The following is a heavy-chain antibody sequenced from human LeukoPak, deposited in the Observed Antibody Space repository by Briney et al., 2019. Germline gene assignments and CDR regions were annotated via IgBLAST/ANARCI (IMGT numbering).Heavy chain of an antibody. CDR2: ISSSSSYI. D-gene: IGHD3-22*01. CDR1: GFTFSSYS. J-gene: IGHJ4*02. Sequence: GGSLRLSCAASGFTFSSYSMNWVRQAPGKGLEWVSSISSSSSYIYYADSVKGRFTISRDNAKNSLYLQMNSLRAEDTAVYYCARVASYDSSGYYSRREDDYWGQGTLVTVSS. V-gene: IGHV3-21*01. CDR3: ARVASYDSSGYYSRREDDY.